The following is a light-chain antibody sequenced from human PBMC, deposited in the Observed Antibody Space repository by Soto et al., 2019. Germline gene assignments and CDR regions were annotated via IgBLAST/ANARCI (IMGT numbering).Light chain of an antibody. CDR3: QQYNNWPLT. J-gene: IGKJ4*01. Sequence: EIVMTQSPATLSVSPGERATLSCRASESVSSKLVWYQKKPGQAPRLLIHDASTRATGIPARFSGSGSGTEFTLTISSLQSEDFAVYYCQQYNNWPLTFGGGTKVDIK. V-gene: IGKV3-15*01. CDR1: ESVSSK. CDR2: DAS.